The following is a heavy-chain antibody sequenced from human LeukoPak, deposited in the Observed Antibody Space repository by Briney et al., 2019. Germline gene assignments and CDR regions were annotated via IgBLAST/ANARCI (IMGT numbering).Heavy chain of an antibody. CDR3: ARDPYYYDSGSFAAFDI. J-gene: IGHJ3*02. Sequence: GGPLRLSCAASSFTFSSYWMTWVRQAPGKGLEWVANIKEDGSKTFYVDSVKGRFTISRDNAKNSLYLQMNSLRAEDTAVYYCARDPYYYDSGSFAAFDIWGQGTMVTVSS. V-gene: IGHV3-7*01. D-gene: IGHD3-10*01. CDR2: IKEDGSKT. CDR1: SFTFSSYW.